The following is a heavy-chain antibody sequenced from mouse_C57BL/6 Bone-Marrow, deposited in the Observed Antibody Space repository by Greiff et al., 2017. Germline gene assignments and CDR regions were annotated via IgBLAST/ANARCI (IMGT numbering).Heavy chain of an antibody. CDR1: GFTFSDYG. CDR3: ARGIYGNYDAY. J-gene: IGHJ3*01. D-gene: IGHD2-1*01. CDR2: ISSGSSTI. Sequence: EVHLVESGGGLVKPGGSLKLSCAASGFTFSDYGMHWVRQAPEKGLEWVAYISSGSSTIYYADTVKGRFTISRDNAKNTLFLQMTSLRSEDTALYYCARGIYGNYDAYWGQGTLVTVSA. V-gene: IGHV5-17*01.